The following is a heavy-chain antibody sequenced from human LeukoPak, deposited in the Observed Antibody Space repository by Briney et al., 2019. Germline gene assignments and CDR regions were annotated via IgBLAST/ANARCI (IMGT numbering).Heavy chain of an antibody. CDR1: GYTLTSYG. J-gene: IGHJ6*03. D-gene: IGHD5-18*01. CDR3: ARDESDTAMVTSSPSYMDV. Sequence: ASVKVSCKASGYTLTSYGISWVRQAPGQGLEWMGWINPNSGGTNYAQKLQGRVTMTRDTSISTAYMELSRLRSDDTAVYYCARDESDTAMVTSSPSYMDVWGKGTTVTVSS. CDR2: INPNSGGT. V-gene: IGHV1-2*02.